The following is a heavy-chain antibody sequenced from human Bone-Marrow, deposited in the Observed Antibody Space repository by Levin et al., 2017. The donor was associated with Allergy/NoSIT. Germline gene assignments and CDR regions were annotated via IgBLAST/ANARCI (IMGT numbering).Heavy chain of an antibody. D-gene: IGHD6-13*01. V-gene: IGHV4-59*08. J-gene: IGHJ4*02. CDR3: ARRRAAPGTLFDY. CDR1: GGSISSHH. Sequence: SQTLSLTCSVSGGSISSHHWSWIRQAPGKGLEWIGFVYSTGTTTYNPSLQSRVTISVDRSKSQFSLELTSVTAADTAVYFCARRRAAPGTLFDYWGPGSLVTVSS. CDR2: VYSTGTT.